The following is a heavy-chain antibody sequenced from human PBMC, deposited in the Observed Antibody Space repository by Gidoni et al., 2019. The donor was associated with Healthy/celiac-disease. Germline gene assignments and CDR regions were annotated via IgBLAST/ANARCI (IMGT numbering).Heavy chain of an antibody. D-gene: IGHD3-22*01. Sequence: LQLQESGPGLVKPSDTLSLTCPVSGGSISSSSYYWGGIRQPPGKGLEWIGSIYYSGSTYYNPSLKSRVTISVDTSKNQFSLKLSSVTAADTAVYYCARCKYYYDSSGYYLDAFDIWGQGTMVTVSS. V-gene: IGHV4-39*01. CDR2: IYYSGST. CDR1: GGSISSSSYY. CDR3: ARCKYYYDSSGYYLDAFDI. J-gene: IGHJ3*02.